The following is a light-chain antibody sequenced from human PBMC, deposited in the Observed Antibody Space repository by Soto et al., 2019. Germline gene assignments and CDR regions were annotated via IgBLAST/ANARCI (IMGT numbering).Light chain of an antibody. CDR1: SSDVGGYNY. CDR3: SSYAGSSWV. V-gene: IGLV2-8*01. CDR2: EVS. Sequence: QSVLTQPPSASGSPGQSVTISCTGTSSDVGGYNYVSWYQQHPGKAPKLMICEVSKRPSGVPDRFSGSKSGNTASLTVSGLQAEDEADYYCSSYAGSSWVFGGGTKLTVL. J-gene: IGLJ3*02.